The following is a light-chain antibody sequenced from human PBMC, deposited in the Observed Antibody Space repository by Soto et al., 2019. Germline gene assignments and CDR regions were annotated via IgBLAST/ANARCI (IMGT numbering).Light chain of an antibody. V-gene: IGKV3-20*01. Sequence: EIVLTQSPGTLSLSPGESATLSCRASQSVSSSYLAWYQQKPGQAPRLLIYGASSRATGIPDRFSGSGSGTDFTLTISRLEPEDFAVYYCQQYGSSPPIDLTFGGGTKVEIK. CDR1: QSVSSSY. CDR2: GAS. J-gene: IGKJ4*01. CDR3: QQYGSSPPIDLT.